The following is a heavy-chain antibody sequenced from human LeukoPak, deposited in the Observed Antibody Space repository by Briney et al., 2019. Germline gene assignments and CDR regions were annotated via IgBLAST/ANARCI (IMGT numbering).Heavy chain of an antibody. CDR3: ARGVREGSLDY. CDR1: GFTVSSNY. V-gene: IGHV3-53*01. J-gene: IGHJ4*02. Sequence: GGSLRLSCAASGFTVSSNYMSWVRQAPGKGLEWVSVIYSGGSTYYADSAKGRFTISRDNSKNTLYLQMKSLRVEDTAVYYCARGVREGSLDYWGQGTPVTVSS. D-gene: IGHD5-24*01. CDR2: IYSGGST.